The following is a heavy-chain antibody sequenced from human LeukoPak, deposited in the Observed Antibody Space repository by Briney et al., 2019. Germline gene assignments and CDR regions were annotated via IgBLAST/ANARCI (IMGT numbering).Heavy chain of an antibody. V-gene: IGHV3-30*18. CDR3: AKDTSSGPLSYGMDV. J-gene: IGHJ6*02. CDR1: GFTFSSYG. Sequence: GGSLRLSCAASGFTFSSYGMHWVRQAPGKGLEWVAVISYDGSNKYYADSVKGRFTISRDNSKNTLYLQMNSLRAEDTAVYYCAKDTSSGPLSYGMDVWGQGTTVTVSS. D-gene: IGHD6-19*01. CDR2: ISYDGSNK.